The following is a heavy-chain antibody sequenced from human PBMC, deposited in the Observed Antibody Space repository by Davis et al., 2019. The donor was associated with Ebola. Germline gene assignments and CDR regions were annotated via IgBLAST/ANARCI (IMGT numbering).Heavy chain of an antibody. V-gene: IGHV1-18*01. Sequence: ASVKVSCKASGYTFTTYGISWVRQAPGQGLEWMGWISAYYGTTNYAQSLQGRVTMTRDTSTGTAHMELRGLRSDDTAVYYCAREAEVDGSIFFLHWGQGTLVTVSS. J-gene: IGHJ1*01. CDR1: GYTFTTYG. CDR3: AREAEVDGSIFFLH. D-gene: IGHD3-10*01. CDR2: ISAYYGTT.